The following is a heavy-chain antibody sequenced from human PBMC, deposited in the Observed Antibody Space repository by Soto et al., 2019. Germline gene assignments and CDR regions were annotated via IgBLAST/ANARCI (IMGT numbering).Heavy chain of an antibody. J-gene: IGHJ4*02. Sequence: QVTLKESGPVLVKPTETLTLTCTVSGFSLSNARMGVSWIRQPPGKALEWLAYISSNGEKSYNTTLKSRLTITRGTSKSLVALTMTSIDPLDTATSVCARDIEAYFDHWGQGTLVTVSS. CDR1: GFSLSNARMG. D-gene: IGHD5-12*01. V-gene: IGHV2-26*01. CDR2: ISSNGEK. CDR3: ARDIEAYFDH.